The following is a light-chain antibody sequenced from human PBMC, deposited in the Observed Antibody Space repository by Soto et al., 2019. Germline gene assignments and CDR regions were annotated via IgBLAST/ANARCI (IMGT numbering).Light chain of an antibody. V-gene: IGKV1-12*01. CDR2: AAS. Sequence: DIQMTQSPSSVSASVGDRVTITCRASRGISSWLAWYQQKPGKAPKLLIYAASSLQSGVPSRFSGSGSGTDFTLTISSLQTEDFATYDCQQANSFPITFGQGTRLEIK. CDR1: RGISSW. CDR3: QQANSFPIT. J-gene: IGKJ5*01.